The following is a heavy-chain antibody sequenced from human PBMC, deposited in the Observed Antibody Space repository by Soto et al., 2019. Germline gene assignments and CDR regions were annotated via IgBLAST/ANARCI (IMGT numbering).Heavy chain of an antibody. Sequence: PGGSLRLSCAASGFTFSSYTMNWVRQAPGQGLEWVSSISSGSSYIYYADSMKGRFTISRDNAKNSLYLQMNSLRAEDTAVYYCARGVLSDSGTCYWGRGTLGTVS. CDR3: ARGVLSDSGTCY. V-gene: IGHV3-21*01. J-gene: IGHJ4*02. CDR2: ISSGSSYI. CDR1: GFTFSSYT. D-gene: IGHD2-15*01.